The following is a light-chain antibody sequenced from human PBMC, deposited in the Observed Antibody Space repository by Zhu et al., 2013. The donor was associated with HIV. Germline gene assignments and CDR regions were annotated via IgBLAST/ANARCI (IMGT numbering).Light chain of an antibody. V-gene: IGKV1-27*01. CDR1: QDIDNS. J-gene: IGKJ2*01. Sequence: DIQMTQSPPSLSAALGERITITCRASQDIDNSLAWYQQKPGQVPKLLIYGGSTLSSGVPSRFSGGGSGTDFTLTISSVQSEDIATYFCQRYNVAPYTFGPGTRLE. CDR2: GGS. CDR3: QRYNVAPYT.